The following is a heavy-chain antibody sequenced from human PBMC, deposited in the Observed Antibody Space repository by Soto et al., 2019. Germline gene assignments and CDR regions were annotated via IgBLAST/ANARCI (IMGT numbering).Heavy chain of an antibody. CDR2: IYYSGST. D-gene: IGHD5-12*01. J-gene: IGHJ3*02. V-gene: IGHV4-59*01. CDR3: ATDGPSNSGNLYAFDI. CDR1: GGSISSYY. Sequence: SETLSLTSTVSGGSISSYYWSWIRQPPGKGLEWIGYIYYSGSTDYNPSLKSRVTISVDTSKNQFSLKLRSLRSDDTAVYFCATDGPSNSGNLYAFDIWGQGTMVTVSS.